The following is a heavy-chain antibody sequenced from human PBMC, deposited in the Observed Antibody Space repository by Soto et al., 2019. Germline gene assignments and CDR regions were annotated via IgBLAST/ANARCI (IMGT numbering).Heavy chain of an antibody. CDR3: ARQDFDYIFTY. V-gene: IGHV3-66*04. CDR1: GLTVSSTK. D-gene: IGHD3-16*01. Sequence: DVQLVESGGGLVRPGGSLRLSCAASGLTVSSTKMAWFAQAQGRGLEWVSLIYSGGGTLSADSVRGRFTISRDTSKNTVFLQMNSLRAEDTAVYYCARQDFDYIFTYWGQGALVTVSS. CDR2: IYSGGGT. J-gene: IGHJ4*02.